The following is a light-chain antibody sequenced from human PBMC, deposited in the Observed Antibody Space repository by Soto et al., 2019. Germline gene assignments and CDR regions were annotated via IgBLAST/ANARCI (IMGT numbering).Light chain of an antibody. CDR2: EVS. CDR1: SSDVGYYNV. Sequence: QAVLTQPASVSGSPGQSITISCTGTSSDVGYYNVVSWYQQHPGKAPKLMIYEVSKRPSGISNRFSASKSGNTASLTISGLQAEDEADYYCSSYAGSTTYVVFGGGTKVTVL. CDR3: SSYAGSTTYVV. J-gene: IGLJ2*01. V-gene: IGLV2-23*02.